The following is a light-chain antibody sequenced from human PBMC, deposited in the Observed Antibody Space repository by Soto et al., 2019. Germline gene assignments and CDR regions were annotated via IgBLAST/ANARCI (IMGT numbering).Light chain of an antibody. J-gene: IGKJ4*01. CDR1: QSIKKS. CDR2: AAS. V-gene: IGKV1-39*01. Sequence: MTQSPSSLSASVGDRVTITCRASQSIKKSLNWYQQKPGKAPKLLIFAASNLQSGVPSRFSGSGSGTDFTLTISSLQAEDFATYYCQRSGGSVSFAGGTKVDIK. CDR3: QRSGGSVS.